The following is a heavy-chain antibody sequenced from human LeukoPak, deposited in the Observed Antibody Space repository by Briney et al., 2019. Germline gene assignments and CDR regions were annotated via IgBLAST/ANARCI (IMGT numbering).Heavy chain of an antibody. CDR1: GFTFSSYS. D-gene: IGHD2-2*03. CDR2: ITSSSSYI. CDR3: ARDGYCSSTSCYGWTDGPHAFDI. J-gene: IGHJ3*02. V-gene: IGHV3-21*01. Sequence: PGGSLRLSCAASGFTFSSYSMNWVRQAPGKGLEWVSSITSSSSYIYYADSVKGRFTISRDNAKNSLYLQMNSLRAEDTAVYYCARDGYCSSTSCYGWTDGPHAFDIWGQGTMVTVSS.